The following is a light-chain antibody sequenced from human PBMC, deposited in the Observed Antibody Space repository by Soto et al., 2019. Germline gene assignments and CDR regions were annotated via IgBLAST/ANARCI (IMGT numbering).Light chain of an antibody. V-gene: IGKV3-15*01. Sequence: EIVMTQSPVTLSVSLGERATLSCRASQSVSNNLAWYQQKPGKAPRLLIYGASTRATGVPARFSGSGSGTDFTLTISSLQSEDFALYYCQTELTVGGGTKVEIK. CDR2: GAS. CDR1: QSVSNN. J-gene: IGKJ4*01. CDR3: QTELT.